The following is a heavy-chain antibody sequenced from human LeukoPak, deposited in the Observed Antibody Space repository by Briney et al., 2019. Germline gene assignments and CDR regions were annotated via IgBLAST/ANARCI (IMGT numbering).Heavy chain of an antibody. J-gene: IGHJ4*02. V-gene: IGHV4-59*01. Sequence: SETLSLTCTVSGGSISSYYWSWIRQPPGKGLEWIGYIYYSGSTNYNPSLKSRVTISVDTSKNQFSLKLSSVTAADTAVYYCARDPRHRSQPQGVFDYWGQGTLVTVSS. CDR2: IYYSGST. D-gene: IGHD6-19*01. CDR3: ARDPRHRSQPQGVFDY. CDR1: GGSISSYY.